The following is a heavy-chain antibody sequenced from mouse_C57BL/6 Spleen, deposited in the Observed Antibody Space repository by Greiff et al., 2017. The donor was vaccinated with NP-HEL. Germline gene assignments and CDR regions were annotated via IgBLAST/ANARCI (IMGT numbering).Heavy chain of an antibody. J-gene: IGHJ1*03. V-gene: IGHV1-18*01. CDR2: INPNNGGT. CDR3: ARDYYGSSWYFDV. Sequence: VQLQQSGPELVKPGASVKIPCKASGYTFTDYNMDWVKQSHGKSLEWIGDINPNNGGTIYNQKFKGKATLTVDKSSSTAYMELRSLTSEDTAVYYGARDYYGSSWYFDVWGTGTTVTVSS. CDR1: GYTFTDYN. D-gene: IGHD1-1*01.